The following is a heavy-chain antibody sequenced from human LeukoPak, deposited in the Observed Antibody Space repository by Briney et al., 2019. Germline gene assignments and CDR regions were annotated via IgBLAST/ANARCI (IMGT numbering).Heavy chain of an antibody. Sequence: SDTLSLICAVYGGSFSGYYWSWLRQPPGKGLEWIGEINHSGSTNYNPSLKSRVTISVDTSKNQFSLKLTSVPAADTAVYYCAVSRGYSPFYYFDYWGQGTLVTVSS. CDR1: GGSFSGYY. CDR2: INHSGST. V-gene: IGHV4-34*01. CDR3: AVSRGYSPFYYFDY. J-gene: IGHJ4*02. D-gene: IGHD5-18*01.